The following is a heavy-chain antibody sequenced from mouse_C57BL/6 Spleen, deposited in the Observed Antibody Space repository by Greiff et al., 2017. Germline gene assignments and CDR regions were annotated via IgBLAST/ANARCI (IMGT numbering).Heavy chain of an antibody. CDR2: ISSGGSYT. D-gene: IGHD1-1*01. CDR3: SRPVVADWYFDV. V-gene: IGHV5-6*01. Sequence: DVQLVESGGDLVKPGGSLKLSCAASGFTFSSYGMSWVRQTPDKRLEWVATISSGGSYTYYPDSVKGRFTISRDNAKNTLYLQMSSLKSEDTAMYYCSRPVVADWYFDVWGTGTTVTVSS. J-gene: IGHJ1*03. CDR1: GFTFSSYG.